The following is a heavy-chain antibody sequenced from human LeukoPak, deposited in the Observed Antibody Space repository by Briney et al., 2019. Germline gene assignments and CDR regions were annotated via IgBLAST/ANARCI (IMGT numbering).Heavy chain of an antibody. CDR3: ARSGAGWFDY. V-gene: IGHV3-23*01. J-gene: IGHJ4*02. CDR1: GFTFSSYA. D-gene: IGHD6-19*01. CDR2: ISGSGDST. Sequence: PGGSLRLSCAASGFTFSSYAMIWVRQAPGKGLEWLSAISGSGDSTYYADSVKGRFTISRDNSKNTLYLQMNSLRAEDTAVYYCARSGAGWFDYWGQGTLVTVSS.